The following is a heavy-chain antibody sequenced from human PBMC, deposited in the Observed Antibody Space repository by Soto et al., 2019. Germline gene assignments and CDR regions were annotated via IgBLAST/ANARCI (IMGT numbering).Heavy chain of an antibody. CDR1: GYTFTGYY. CDR2: INPNSGGT. CDR3: ARAATPLTGTGGSWFDP. V-gene: IGHV1-2*04. Sequence: GASVKVSFKASGYTFTGYYMHWVRQAPGQGLEWMGWINPNSGGTNYAQKFQGWVTMTRDTSISTAYMELSRLRSDDTAVYYCARAATPLTGTGGSWFDPWGQGTLVTVSS. D-gene: IGHD1-1*01. J-gene: IGHJ5*02.